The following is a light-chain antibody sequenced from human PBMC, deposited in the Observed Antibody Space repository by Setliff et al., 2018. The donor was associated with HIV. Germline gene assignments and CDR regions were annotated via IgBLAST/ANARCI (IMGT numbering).Light chain of an antibody. CDR3: QQTNTAPMYT. J-gene: IGKJ2*01. CDR2: GAS. Sequence: QLTQSPSSLSASVGDRVIISCRASQNINMNLNWYQQKPGKAPELLIYGASTLQSGVPSRFSGGGSGTRFTLTVSGLPPEDFATYYCQQTNTAPMYTFGEGTKVDIK. CDR1: QNINMN. V-gene: IGKV1-39*01.